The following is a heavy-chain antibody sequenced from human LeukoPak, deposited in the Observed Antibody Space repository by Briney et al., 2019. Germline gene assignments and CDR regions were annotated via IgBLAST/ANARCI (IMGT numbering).Heavy chain of an antibody. CDR2: MSGSGSST. CDR3: ANARGYSSKYK. V-gene: IGHV3-23*01. D-gene: IGHD6-19*01. J-gene: IGHJ4*02. Sequence: QPGGSLRLSCAASGFTFNTCVISWVRQAPGKGLEWVSSMSGSGSSTYYADSVKGRFTISRDNSKNTLYLRMNSLRAEDTAVYYCANARGYSSKYKWGQGTLVTVSS. CDR1: GFTFNTCV.